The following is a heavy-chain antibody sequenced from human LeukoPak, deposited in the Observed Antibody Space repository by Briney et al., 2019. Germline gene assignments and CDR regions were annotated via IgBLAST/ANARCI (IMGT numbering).Heavy chain of an antibody. V-gene: IGHV4-59*11. CDR2: IYYSGST. D-gene: IGHD1-26*01. J-gene: IGHJ5*02. CDR3: ASLREWFEP. Sequence: PSETLSLTCTVSGGSISNHYWSWIRQPPGKGLEWFGYIYYSGSTNDNPSLKSRVTMSVNTTKNQFSLKLSSVTAADTAVYYCASLREWFEPWGQGTLVSVSS. CDR1: GGSISNHY.